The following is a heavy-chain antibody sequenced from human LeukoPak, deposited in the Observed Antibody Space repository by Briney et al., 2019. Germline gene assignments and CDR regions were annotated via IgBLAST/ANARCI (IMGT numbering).Heavy chain of an antibody. Sequence: GASVKVSCKTSGYTFTSYRLTWVRQAPGQGLESMGWISTYNGNPNYAQKVQGRVTMTTDTSTSTAYMELRSLRSDDTAVYYCARGLGVPYYDSSGYYADYWGQGTLVTVSS. V-gene: IGHV1-18*01. CDR2: ISTYNGNP. D-gene: IGHD3-22*01. CDR1: GYTFTSYR. CDR3: ARGLGVPYYDSSGYYADY. J-gene: IGHJ4*02.